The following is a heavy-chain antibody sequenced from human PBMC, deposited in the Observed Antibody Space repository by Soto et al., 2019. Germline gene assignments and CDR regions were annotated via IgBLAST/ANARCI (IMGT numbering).Heavy chain of an antibody. Sequence: QVQLVESGGGVVQPGRSLRLSCAASGFTFSSYGMHWVRQAPGKGLEWVAVISYDGSNKYYADSVKGRFTISRDNSKNTLYLQMNSLRAEDTAVYYCDKDLWAGSSWYATYDAFDIWGQGTMVTVSS. V-gene: IGHV3-30*18. J-gene: IGHJ3*02. CDR2: ISYDGSNK. D-gene: IGHD6-13*01. CDR3: DKDLWAGSSWYATYDAFDI. CDR1: GFTFSSYG.